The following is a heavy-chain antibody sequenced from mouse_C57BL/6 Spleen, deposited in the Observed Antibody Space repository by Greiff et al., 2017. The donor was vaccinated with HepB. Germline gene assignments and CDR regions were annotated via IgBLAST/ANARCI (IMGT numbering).Heavy chain of an antibody. CDR1: GYTFTSYW. D-gene: IGHD1-1*01. V-gene: IGHV1-69*01. CDR2: IDPSDSYT. Sequence: VKLQQPGAELVMPGASVKLSCKASGYTFTSYWMHWVKQRPGQGLEWIGEIDPSDSYTNYNQKFKGKSTLTVDKSSSTAYMQLSSLTSEDSAVDYCARLAGYYFDYWGQGTTLTVSS. J-gene: IGHJ2*01. CDR3: ARLAGYYFDY.